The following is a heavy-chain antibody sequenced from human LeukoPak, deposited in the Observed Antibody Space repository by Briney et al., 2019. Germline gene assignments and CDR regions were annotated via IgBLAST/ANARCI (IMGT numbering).Heavy chain of an antibody. D-gene: IGHD6-19*01. V-gene: IGHV3-49*03. CDR1: GFTFGDYA. CDR2: IRSKAYGGTT. Sequence: GGSLRLSCTASGFTFGDYAMSWFRQAPGKGLEWVGFIRSKAYGGTTEYAASVKGRFTISRDDSKSIAYLQMNSLKTEDTAVYYCTRDQIAVAWWNANAFDIWGQGTMVTVSS. CDR3: TRDQIAVAWWNANAFDI. J-gene: IGHJ3*02.